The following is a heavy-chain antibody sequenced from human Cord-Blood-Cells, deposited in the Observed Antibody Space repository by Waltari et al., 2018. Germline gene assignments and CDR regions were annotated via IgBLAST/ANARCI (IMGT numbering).Heavy chain of an antibody. V-gene: IGHV4-34*01. D-gene: IGHD3-10*01. CDR3: ARGAGGMDV. J-gene: IGHJ6*02. Sequence: QVQLQQWGAGLLKPSETLSLTCAVYGGSFSGYYRSWIRQPPGKGLEWIGEINQSGSTNYNPSLKSRVTISVDTSKNQFSLKLSSVTAADTAVYYCARGAGGMDVWGQGTTVTVSS. CDR1: GGSFSGYY. CDR2: INQSGST.